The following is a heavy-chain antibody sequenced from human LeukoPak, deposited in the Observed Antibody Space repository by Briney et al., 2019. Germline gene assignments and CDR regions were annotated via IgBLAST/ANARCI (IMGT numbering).Heavy chain of an antibody. CDR2: IYISGSI. CDR3: AREREGSYGYLDY. D-gene: IGHD4-17*01. J-gene: IGHJ4*02. V-gene: IGHV4-4*07. Sequence: AETLSLTCTVSGCSISSYYLSWIRQPAGKGLEWIGRIYISGSINYSSSLKSRVTISVDTSKNQFSLRLSSVTAADTAVYYCAREREGSYGYLDYWGQGTLVTVSS. CDR1: GCSISSYY.